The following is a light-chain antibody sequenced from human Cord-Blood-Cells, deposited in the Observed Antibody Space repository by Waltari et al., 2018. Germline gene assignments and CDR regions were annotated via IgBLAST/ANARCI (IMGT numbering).Light chain of an antibody. CDR1: QRVSSY. Sequence: EIVLTQSPATLSLSPGESATLSCRASQRVSSYLAWYQQKPGQAPRLLIYDASNRATGIPAMFSCSGSGTDFTLTISSLDPEDVAVYYCQQRSNWPPITFGQGTRLEIK. V-gene: IGKV3-11*01. J-gene: IGKJ5*01. CDR2: DAS. CDR3: QQRSNWPPIT.